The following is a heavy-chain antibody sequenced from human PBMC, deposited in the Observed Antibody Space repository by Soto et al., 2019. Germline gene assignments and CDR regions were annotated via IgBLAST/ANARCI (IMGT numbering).Heavy chain of an antibody. CDR2: ISGSGGST. CDR1: GFTFSSYA. J-gene: IGHJ5*02. V-gene: IGHV3-23*01. CDR3: AKDPVSAAAPRIWFDP. D-gene: IGHD6-13*01. Sequence: EVQLLESGGGLVQPGGSLRLSCAASGFTFSSYAMSRVRQAPGKGLEWVSAISGSGGSTYYADSVKGRFTISRDNSKNTLYLHMNSLRAEDTAVYYCAKDPVSAAAPRIWFDPWGQGTLVNVSS.